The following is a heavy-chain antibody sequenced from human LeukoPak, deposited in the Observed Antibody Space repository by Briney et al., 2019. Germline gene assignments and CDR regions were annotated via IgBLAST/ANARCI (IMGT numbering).Heavy chain of an antibody. CDR1: GFTFDDYA. D-gene: IGHD3-10*01. Sequence: GGSLRLSCAASGFTFDDYAIHWVRQAPGKGLEWVSGISWNSDSIGYADSVKGRFTISRDNAKNSLYLQMNSLRAEDTAFYYCAKGHTSMIRGIISRWFDPWGQGTLVTVSS. J-gene: IGHJ5*02. CDR3: AKGHTSMIRGIISRWFDP. CDR2: ISWNSDSI. V-gene: IGHV3-9*01.